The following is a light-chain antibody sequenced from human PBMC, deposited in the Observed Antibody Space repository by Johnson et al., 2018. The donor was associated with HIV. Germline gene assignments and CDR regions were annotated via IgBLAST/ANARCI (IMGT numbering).Light chain of an antibody. CDR1: SSNIGNNY. Sequence: QSVLTQPPSVSAAPGQKVTISCSGSSSNIGNNYVSWYQQLPGTAPKLLIYENNKRPSGIPDRFSGSKSGTSATLGITGLQTVDEADYYCGTWDSSLSASVFGTGTNVTVL. CDR3: GTWDSSLSASV. V-gene: IGLV1-51*02. J-gene: IGLJ1*01. CDR2: ENN.